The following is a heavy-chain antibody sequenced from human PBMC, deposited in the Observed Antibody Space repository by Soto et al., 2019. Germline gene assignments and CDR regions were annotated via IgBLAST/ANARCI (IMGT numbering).Heavy chain of an antibody. Sequence: QVQLQESGPGLVKPSQTLSLTCTVSGGSISSGGYYWSWIRQHPGKGLEWIGYIYYSGSTYYNPSLKSRVTRSVDTSKNQFSLKLSSVTAADTAVYYCARKTTVTTSFDYWGQGTLVTVSS. CDR1: GGSISSGGYY. V-gene: IGHV4-31*03. CDR2: IYYSGST. D-gene: IGHD4-17*01. CDR3: ARKTTVTTSFDY. J-gene: IGHJ4*02.